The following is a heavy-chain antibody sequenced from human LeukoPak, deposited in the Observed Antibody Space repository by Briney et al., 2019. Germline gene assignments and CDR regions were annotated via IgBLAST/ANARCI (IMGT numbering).Heavy chain of an antibody. CDR3: ARAGYSYGTGYYFDY. D-gene: IGHD5-18*01. CDR1: GGSISSYY. Sequence: SETLSLTCTVSGGSISSYYWSWIRQPPGKGLEWIGYIYYTGATYYNPSLKSRVTISLDTSKNQFSLKLSSVTAADAAVYYCARAGYSYGTGYYFDYWGQGALVTVSS. V-gene: IGHV4-59*01. CDR2: IYYTGAT. J-gene: IGHJ4*02.